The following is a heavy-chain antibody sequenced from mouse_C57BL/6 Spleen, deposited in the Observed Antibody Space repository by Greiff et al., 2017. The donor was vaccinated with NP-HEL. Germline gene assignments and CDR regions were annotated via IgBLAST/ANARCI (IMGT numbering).Heavy chain of an antibody. D-gene: IGHD1-1*01. CDR2: IDPSDSYT. CDR1: GYTFTSYW. Sequence: VQLQQPGAELVMPGASVKLSCKASGYTFTSYWMHWVKQRPGQGLEWIGEIDPSDSYTNYNQKFKGKSTLTVDKSSSTAYMQLSSLTSEDSAVYYCARSGYITTAFDYWGQGTTLTVSS. CDR3: ARSGYITTAFDY. V-gene: IGHV1-69*01. J-gene: IGHJ2*01.